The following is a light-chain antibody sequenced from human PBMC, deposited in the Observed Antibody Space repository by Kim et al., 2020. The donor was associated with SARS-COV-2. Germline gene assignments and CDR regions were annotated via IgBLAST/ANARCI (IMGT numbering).Light chain of an antibody. J-gene: IGLJ2*01. CDR2: DNN. Sequence: QRRTTSCAGGGTNVGNKPVCCYQQHQGPAPTLLVHDNNKRPSGIPDRFSGSKSGSSATLGITGLQTGDEADYYCGTWDTSLSVVLFGGGTQVTVL. CDR1: GTNVGNKP. CDR3: GTWDTSLSVVL. V-gene: IGLV1-51*01.